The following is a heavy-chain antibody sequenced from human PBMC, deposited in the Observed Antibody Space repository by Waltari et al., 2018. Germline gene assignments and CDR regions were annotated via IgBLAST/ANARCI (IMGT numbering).Heavy chain of an antibody. Sequence: QVQLQQSGPGLVKPSQTLPLTCAISGDSVSSNRAVWNGIRQPPSRGLEWLGKTYYRSKWYNDYAVSVKSRITINPDTSKNQFSLQLNSVSPEDTAVYYCARETEWDSSSPFDYWGQGTLVTVSS. CDR1: GDSVSSNRAV. V-gene: IGHV6-1*01. CDR3: ARETEWDSSSPFDY. D-gene: IGHD6-6*01. CDR2: TYYRSKWYN. J-gene: IGHJ4*02.